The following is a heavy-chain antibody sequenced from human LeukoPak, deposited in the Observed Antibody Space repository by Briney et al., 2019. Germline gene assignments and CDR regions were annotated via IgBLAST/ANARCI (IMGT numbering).Heavy chain of an antibody. V-gene: IGHV4-39*07. Sequence: SETLSLTCTVSGGSLSSSSYYWGWLRQPPGKGLEWIGSIYYSGSTYYNPSLKSRVTISVDTSKNQFSLKLSSVTAADTAVYYCARDSVAAAFYYYYYYMDVWGKGTTVTVSS. J-gene: IGHJ6*03. CDR2: IYYSGST. D-gene: IGHD6-13*01. CDR1: GGSLSSSSYY. CDR3: ARDSVAAAFYYYYYYMDV.